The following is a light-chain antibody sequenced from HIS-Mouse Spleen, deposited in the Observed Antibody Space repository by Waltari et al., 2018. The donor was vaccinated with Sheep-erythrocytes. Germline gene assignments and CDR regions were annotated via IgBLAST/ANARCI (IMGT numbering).Light chain of an antibody. CDR1: QSVSSSY. Sequence: EIVLTQSPGTLSLSPGERATLPCRASQSVSSSYLAWYQQKPDQAPRLLIYGASRRATGIPDRFSGSGSGTDFTLTIIRLEPEDFAVYYCQQYGSSLRTFGQGTKVEIK. CDR3: QQYGSSLRT. CDR2: GAS. J-gene: IGKJ1*01. V-gene: IGKV3-20*01.